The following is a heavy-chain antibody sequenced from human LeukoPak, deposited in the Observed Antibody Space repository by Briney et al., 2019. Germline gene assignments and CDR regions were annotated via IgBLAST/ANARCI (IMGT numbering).Heavy chain of an antibody. CDR1: GFTFSNYW. V-gene: IGHV3-74*01. Sequence: GGSLRHSCAASGFTFSNYWMHWVRQAPGKGPVWVSRIKSDGSSTRFADSVQGRFTISRDNGKNTVYLQMNSLRAEDTAVYYCARGGPRAIEYWGQGTLVTVSS. J-gene: IGHJ4*02. CDR2: IKSDGSST. D-gene: IGHD5-12*01. CDR3: ARGGPRAIEY.